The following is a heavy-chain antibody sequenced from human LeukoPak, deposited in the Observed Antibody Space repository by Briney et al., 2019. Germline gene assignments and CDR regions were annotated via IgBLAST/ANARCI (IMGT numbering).Heavy chain of an antibody. V-gene: IGHV4-59*08. J-gene: IGHJ4*02. Sequence: SETLSLTCTVSGGSITSYYWSWIRQPPGKGLEWIGYIYYSGNISYNPSLKGRVAISVDTSKNQFSLKLTSVTAADTAVYYCARQSRRLVAAALSFVYWGQGALVTVSS. CDR3: ARQSRRLVAAALSFVY. CDR1: GGSITSYY. CDR2: IYYSGNI. D-gene: IGHD2-15*01.